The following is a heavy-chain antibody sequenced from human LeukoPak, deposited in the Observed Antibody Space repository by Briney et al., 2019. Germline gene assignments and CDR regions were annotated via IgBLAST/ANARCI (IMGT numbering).Heavy chain of an antibody. Sequence: PSETLSLTCTVSGGSISSSSYYWGWIRQPPGKGLEWIGSIYHSGSTYYNPSLKSRVTISVDRSKNQFSLKLSSVTAADTAVYYCARTGELSHFDYWGQGTLVTVSS. D-gene: IGHD1-26*01. J-gene: IGHJ4*02. CDR1: GGSISSSSYY. V-gene: IGHV4-39*07. CDR2: IYHSGST. CDR3: ARTGELSHFDY.